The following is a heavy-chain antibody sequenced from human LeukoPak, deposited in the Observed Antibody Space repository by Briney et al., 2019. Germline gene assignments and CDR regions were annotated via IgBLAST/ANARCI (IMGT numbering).Heavy chain of an antibody. D-gene: IGHD6-13*01. J-gene: IGHJ4*02. CDR3: ARGRPTPGTDY. CDR2: IKQDGDEK. CDR1: GFTFSSYW. Sequence: GGSLRLSCAASGFTFSSYWMNWVRQAPGKGLEWVATIKQDGDEKYYGASVKGRFTISRDNANKSLYLQMSSLRVEDTAVYYCARGRPTPGTDYWGQGTLVTVSS. V-gene: IGHV3-7*02.